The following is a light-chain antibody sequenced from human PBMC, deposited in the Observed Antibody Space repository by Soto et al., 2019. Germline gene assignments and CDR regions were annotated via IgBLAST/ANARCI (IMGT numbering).Light chain of an antibody. J-gene: IGKJ5*01. V-gene: IGKV3D-20*02. CDR1: QSVSSSY. CDR2: GAS. Sequence: EIVLTQSPGTLSLSPGERATLSCRASQSVSSSYLAWYQQKPGQAPRLLIYGASTRATGIPDRFSGSGSGTDFTLTISSLEPEDFAVYYCQHRTNWLITFGQGTRLEI. CDR3: QHRTNWLIT.